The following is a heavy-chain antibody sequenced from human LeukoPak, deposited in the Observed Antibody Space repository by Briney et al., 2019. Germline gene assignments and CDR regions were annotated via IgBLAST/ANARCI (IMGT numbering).Heavy chain of an antibody. CDR3: ARDFWSGYYTYYYYYGMDV. CDR1: GYTFTSYG. J-gene: IGHJ6*02. CDR2: ISAYNGNT. Sequence: GASVKVSCKASGYTFTSYGISWVRQAPGQGLEWMGWISAYNGNTNYAQKLQGRVTMTTDTSTSTAYMELRSLRSDDTAVYYCARDFWSGYYTYYYYYGMDVWGQGTTVTVSS. V-gene: IGHV1-18*01. D-gene: IGHD3-3*01.